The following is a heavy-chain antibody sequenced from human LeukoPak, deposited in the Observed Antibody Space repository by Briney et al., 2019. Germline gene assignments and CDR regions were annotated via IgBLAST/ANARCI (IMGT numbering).Heavy chain of an antibody. J-gene: IGHJ4*02. V-gene: IGHV3-66*01. D-gene: IGHD3-22*01. Sequence: GGSLRLSCAASGFIVSHKYMAWVRQAPGKGLEWLSIIYAGGNSVSADSVKGRFIISRDNSRNTVHLQMNGLRDDDTAVYYCARGQIDLLRNYFDSWGPGTLVAVSS. CDR3: ARGQIDLLRNYFDS. CDR1: GFIVSHKY. CDR2: IYAGGNS.